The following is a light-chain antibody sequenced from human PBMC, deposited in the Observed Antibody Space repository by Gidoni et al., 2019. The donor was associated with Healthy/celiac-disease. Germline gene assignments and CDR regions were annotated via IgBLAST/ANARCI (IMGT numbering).Light chain of an antibody. J-gene: IGKJ4*01. Sequence: EIVMTQSPATLSGSPGERATLSCRASQSVSSNLAWYQQKPGQAPRLLIYGSSTRATVIPARFSGSGSGTEFTLTISSLQSEDFAVYYCQQYNNWPPVTFGGGTKVEIK. CDR3: QQYNNWPPVT. CDR2: GSS. CDR1: QSVSSN. V-gene: IGKV3-15*01.